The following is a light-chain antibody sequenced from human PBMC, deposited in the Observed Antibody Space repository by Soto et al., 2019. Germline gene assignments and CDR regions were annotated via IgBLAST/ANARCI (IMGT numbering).Light chain of an antibody. CDR2: DVN. CDR1: SSDVGGYNL. J-gene: IGLJ1*01. Sequence: QSALTQPASVSGSRGQSITISCTGTSSDVGGYNLVSWYQQYPDKAPKLMIFDVNTRPSGVSNRFSGSKSGNTASLTISGLQAEDEADYYCSSYKSSSTLPYVFGTGTNLTVL. CDR3: SSYKSSSTLPYV. V-gene: IGLV2-14*01.